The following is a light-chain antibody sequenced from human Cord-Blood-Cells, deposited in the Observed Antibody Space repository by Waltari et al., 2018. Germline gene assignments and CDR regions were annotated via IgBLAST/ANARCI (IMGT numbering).Light chain of an antibody. CDR3: QQYYSTPPFT. V-gene: IGKV4-1*01. CDR1: QRVLYSSNNKNY. Sequence: DIVMTQTPDSLAVSLGESATINCKSSQRVLYSSNNKNYLAWYQQKPGQPPKLHIYWASTRESGVPDRFSGSGSGTDFTLTISSLQAEDVAVYYCQQYYSTPPFTFGPGTKVDIK. J-gene: IGKJ3*01. CDR2: WAS.